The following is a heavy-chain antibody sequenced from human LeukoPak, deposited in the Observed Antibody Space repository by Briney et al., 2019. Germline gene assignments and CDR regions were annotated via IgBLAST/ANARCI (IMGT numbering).Heavy chain of an antibody. CDR2: IYYSGST. Sequence: SETLSLTCTVSGDSISTYYWNWIRQPPGKGLEWIGSIYYSGSTYYNPSLKSRVTISVDTSKNQFSLKLSSVTAADTAVYYCARDLGHWNDGTGAFDIWGQGTMVTVSS. CDR1: GDSISTYY. CDR3: ARDLGHWNDGTGAFDI. V-gene: IGHV4-39*07. J-gene: IGHJ3*02. D-gene: IGHD1-1*01.